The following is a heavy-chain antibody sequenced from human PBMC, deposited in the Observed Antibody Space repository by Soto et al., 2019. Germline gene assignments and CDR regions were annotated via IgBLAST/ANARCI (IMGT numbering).Heavy chain of an antibody. CDR1: GGTFSSYA. V-gene: IGHV1-69*01. J-gene: IGHJ6*02. D-gene: IGHD6-19*01. Sequence: QVQLVQSGAEVKKPGSSVKVSCKASGGTFSSYAISWVRQAPGQGLEWMGGIIPIFGTANYAQKFQGRVTITADESTSTAYMELSSLRSEDTAVYYCASANQRGSGWYDDYYYGMDVWGQGTTVTVSS. CDR3: ASANQRGSGWYDDYYYGMDV. CDR2: IIPIFGTA.